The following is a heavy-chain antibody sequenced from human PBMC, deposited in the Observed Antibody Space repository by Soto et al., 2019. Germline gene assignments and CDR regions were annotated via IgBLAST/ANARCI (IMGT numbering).Heavy chain of an antibody. V-gene: IGHV4-4*07. CDR3: ARGLITFGGVITWFDP. CDR2: IYTSGST. Sequence: SETLSLTCTVSGGSISSYYWSWIRQPAGKGLEWIGRIYTSGSTNYNPSLKSRVTMSVDTSKNQFSLKLSSVTAADTAVYYCARGLITFGGVITWFDPWGQGTLVTVS. D-gene: IGHD3-16*02. CDR1: GGSISSYY. J-gene: IGHJ5*02.